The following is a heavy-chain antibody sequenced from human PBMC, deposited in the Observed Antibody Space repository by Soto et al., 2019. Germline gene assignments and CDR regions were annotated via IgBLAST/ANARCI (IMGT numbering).Heavy chain of an antibody. CDR1: GGSISSSSYY. CDR2: IYYSGST. D-gene: IGHD3-16*01. Sequence: QLQLQESGPGLVKPSETLSLTCTVSGGSISSSSYYWGWIRQPPGKGLEWIGSIYYSGSTYYNPSLKSRVPISVDTSKNQFSLKLGFVTAADTAVYYCARLRGGGGDYDYVWGSYFWYFDYWGQGTLVTVSS. CDR3: ARLRGGGGDYDYVWGSYFWYFDY. V-gene: IGHV4-39*01. J-gene: IGHJ4*02.